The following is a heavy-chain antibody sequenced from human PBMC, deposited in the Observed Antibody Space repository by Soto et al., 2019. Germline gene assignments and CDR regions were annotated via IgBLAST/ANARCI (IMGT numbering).Heavy chain of an antibody. Sequence: GASVKVSCKASGGTFSSYAISWLRQAPGQGLEWMGGIIPIFGTANYAQKFQGRVTITADESTSTAYMELSSLRSEDTAVYYCASKSGGYSYGYIPYYFDYWGQGTLVTVSS. V-gene: IGHV1-69*13. CDR2: IIPIFGTA. D-gene: IGHD5-18*01. CDR3: ASKSGGYSYGYIPYYFDY. CDR1: GGTFSSYA. J-gene: IGHJ4*02.